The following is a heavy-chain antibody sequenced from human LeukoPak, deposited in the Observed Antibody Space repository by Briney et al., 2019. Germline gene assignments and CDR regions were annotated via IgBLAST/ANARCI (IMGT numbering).Heavy chain of an antibody. CDR3: AKKSRGGYNYSLRKGSPGPPDY. V-gene: IGHV4-38-2*01. D-gene: IGHD5-24*01. CDR2: IYHSGST. J-gene: IGHJ4*02. Sequence: SETLSLTCAVSGYSISSGYYWGWIRQPPGKGLEWIGSIYHSGSTYYNPSLKSRVTISVDTSKNQFSLKLSSVTAADTAVYYCAKKSRGGYNYSLRKGSPGPPDYWGQGTLVTVSS. CDR1: GYSISSGYY.